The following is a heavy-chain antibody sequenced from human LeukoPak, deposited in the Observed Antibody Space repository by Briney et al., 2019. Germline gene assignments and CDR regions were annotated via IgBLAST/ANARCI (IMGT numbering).Heavy chain of an antibody. CDR3: AKDSRGYFRPVDY. D-gene: IGHD2-2*03. Sequence: GGSLRLSCAASGFTFSSHAMNWVRQAPGKGLEWVSTVSGSGSNTYYADSVQGRFTISRDNSKDTLYLQMNSLRAEDTAVYYCAKDSRGYFRPVDYWGQGTLVTVPS. CDR2: VSGSGSNT. V-gene: IGHV3-23*01. J-gene: IGHJ4*02. CDR1: GFTFSSHA.